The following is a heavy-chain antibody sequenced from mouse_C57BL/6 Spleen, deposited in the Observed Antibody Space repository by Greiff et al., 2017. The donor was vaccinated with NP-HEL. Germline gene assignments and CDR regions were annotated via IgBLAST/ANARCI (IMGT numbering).Heavy chain of an antibody. CDR1: GYTFTDYY. CDR2: IYPGSGNT. D-gene: IGHD1-1*01. CDR3: ASTVVAVYWYFDV. V-gene: IGHV1-76*01. Sequence: QVQLKESGAELVRPGASVKLSCKASGYTFTDYYINWVKQRPGQGLEWIARIYPGSGNTYYNEKFKGKATLTAEKSSSTAYMQLSSLTSEDSAVYCCASTVVAVYWYFDVWGTGTTVTVSS. J-gene: IGHJ1*03.